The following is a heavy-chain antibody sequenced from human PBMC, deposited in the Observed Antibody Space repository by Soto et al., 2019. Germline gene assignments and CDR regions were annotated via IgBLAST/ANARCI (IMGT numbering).Heavy chain of an antibody. CDR3: ARRKGVAPAVWYFDL. J-gene: IGHJ2*01. D-gene: IGHD2-8*01. CDR2: VYHSEKT. Sequence: QVQLQESGPGLVKPSETLSLPCTVSGDYVTSHYWSWIRQPPGKGLEWIGYVYHSEKTDSSPSLKSRVTISVDTSKNQISLSLPSVTAADTAIYYCARRKGVAPAVWYFDLWGRGTLVTVSS. V-gene: IGHV4-59*08. CDR1: GDYVTSHY.